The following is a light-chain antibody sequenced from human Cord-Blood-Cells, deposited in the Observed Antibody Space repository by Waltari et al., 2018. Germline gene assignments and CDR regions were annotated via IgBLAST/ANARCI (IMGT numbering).Light chain of an antibody. J-gene: IGLJ1*01. Sequence: QYALTQPRSVSGSPGQSVTIPCTGTSSHVGGYNYVSWYQQHPGKAPKLMIYDVSKRPAGVPDRFSGSKSGNTASLTISGLQAEDEADYYCCSYAGSYTYVFGTGTKVTVL. V-gene: IGLV2-11*01. CDR3: CSYAGSYTYV. CDR2: DVS. CDR1: SSHVGGYNY.